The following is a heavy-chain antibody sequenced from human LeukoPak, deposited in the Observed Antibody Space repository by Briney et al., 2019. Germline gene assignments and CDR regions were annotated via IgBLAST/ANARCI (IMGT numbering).Heavy chain of an antibody. V-gene: IGHV4-39*01. CDR3: ARRRSYGSGSYYPSGVDY. CDR2: IYYSGST. Sequence: SETLSLTCTVSGGSISSSSYYWGWIRQPPGKGLEWIGSIYYSGSTYYNPSLKSRVTISVDTSKNQFSLKLSSVTAADTAVYYCARRRSYGSGSYYPSGVDYWGQGTLVTVSS. D-gene: IGHD3-10*01. J-gene: IGHJ4*02. CDR1: GGSISSSSYY.